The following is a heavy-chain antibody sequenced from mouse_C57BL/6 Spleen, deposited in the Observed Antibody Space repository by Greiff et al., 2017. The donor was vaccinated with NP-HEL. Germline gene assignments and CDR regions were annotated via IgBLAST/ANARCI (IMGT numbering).Heavy chain of an antibody. D-gene: IGHD2-14*01. J-gene: IGHJ1*03. CDR1: GYTFTDYN. CDR3: ARGVRFYWYFDV. V-gene: IGHV1-18*01. CDR2: INPNNGGT. Sequence: EVKVVESGPELVKPGASVKIPCKASGYTFTDYNMDWVKQSHGKSLEWIGDINPNNGGTIYNQKFKGKATLTVDKSSSTAYMELRSLTSEDTAVYYCARGVRFYWYFDVWGTGTTVTVSS.